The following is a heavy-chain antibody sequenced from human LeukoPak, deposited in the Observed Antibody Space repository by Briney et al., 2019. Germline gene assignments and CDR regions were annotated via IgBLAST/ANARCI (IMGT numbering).Heavy chain of an antibody. D-gene: IGHD2-15*01. CDR3: ARDKGYCSGVSCYMGGLDY. Sequence: SETLSLTCTVSGGSISSYYWSWIRQPPGKGLEWIGYIYYSGSTNYNPSLKSRVTISVDTSKNQFSLKLSSVTAADTAVYYCARDKGYCSGVSCYMGGLDYWGQGTLVTVSS. CDR2: IYYSGST. J-gene: IGHJ4*02. CDR1: GGSISSYY. V-gene: IGHV4-59*01.